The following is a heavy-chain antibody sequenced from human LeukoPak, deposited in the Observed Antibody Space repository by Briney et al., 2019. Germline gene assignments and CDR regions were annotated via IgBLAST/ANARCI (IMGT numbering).Heavy chain of an antibody. CDR1: GGSISSSSYY. V-gene: IGHV4-39*07. J-gene: IGHJ3*02. D-gene: IGHD3-22*01. CDR3: ARAQEYHYDGSDYFEFGAFDI. Sequence: SETLSLTCTVSGGSISSSSYYWGWIRQPPGKGLEWIGSIYYSGSTYYNPSLKSRVTISVDTSKNQFSLKLSSLTAADTAVYYCARAQEYHYDGSDYFEFGAFDIWGQGTMVTVSS. CDR2: IYYSGST.